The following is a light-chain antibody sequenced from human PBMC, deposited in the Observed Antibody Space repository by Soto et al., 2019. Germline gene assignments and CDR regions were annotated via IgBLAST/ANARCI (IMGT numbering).Light chain of an antibody. CDR3: QQLNTYPPT. CDR1: QGISSY. J-gene: IGKJ2*01. Sequence: DIQLTQSPSFLSASVGDRVTITCRASQGISSYLAWYQQKPGKAPKVLIHAASTLQSGVPSRFSGSGSGTEFTLTISSLQPEDFATYYCQQLNTYPPTFGQGTKLAIK. CDR2: AAS. V-gene: IGKV1-9*01.